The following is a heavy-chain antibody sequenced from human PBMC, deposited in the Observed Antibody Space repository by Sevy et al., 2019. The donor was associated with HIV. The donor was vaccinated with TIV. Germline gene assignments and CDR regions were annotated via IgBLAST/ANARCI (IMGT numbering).Heavy chain of an antibody. J-gene: IGHJ4*02. CDR1: GFTFSNYW. V-gene: IGHV3-7*01. CDR3: ASGHSNYSPTDY. CDR2: INQDGSEK. D-gene: IGHD4-4*01. Sequence: GGSLRLSCAASGFTFSNYWMNWVRQAPGKGLEWVANINQDGSEKYYVDSMKGRFTISRDNAKNSLYLQMNSLRAEDTAVYYCASGHSNYSPTDYWGQRTLVTVSS.